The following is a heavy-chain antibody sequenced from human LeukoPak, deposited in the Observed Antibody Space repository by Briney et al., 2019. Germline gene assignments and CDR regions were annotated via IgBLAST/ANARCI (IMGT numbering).Heavy chain of an antibody. V-gene: IGHV3-33*01. CDR1: GFTFSRYG. Sequence: PGGALRLSCAASGFTFSRYGMQGVRQAPGRGGEGGAVICDDGSKKYYADTVTRRFTISIDNSKNSLYLQLNTLRAEDTAVYYCARDLWYYDILTDYYPDYWGQGTLVTVSS. J-gene: IGHJ4*02. D-gene: IGHD3-9*01. CDR2: ICDDGSKK. CDR3: ARDLWYYDILTDYYPDY.